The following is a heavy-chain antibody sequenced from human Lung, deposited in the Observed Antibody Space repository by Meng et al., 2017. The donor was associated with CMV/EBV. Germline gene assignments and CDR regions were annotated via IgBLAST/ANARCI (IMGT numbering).Heavy chain of an antibody. J-gene: IGHJ4*02. CDR1: GFNLRNYY. CDR2: ISSDGTKK. V-gene: IGHV3-30*01. Sequence: GESXKISCAVLGFNLRNYYVYWVRQAPGKGLEWAAVISSDGTKKQYADTVEGRFTISRDTSKNLLSLEMNSLRPNDTAVYFCALVGTVAWGDCWGQGTLVTVSS. D-gene: IGHD1-26*01. CDR3: ALVGTVAWGDC.